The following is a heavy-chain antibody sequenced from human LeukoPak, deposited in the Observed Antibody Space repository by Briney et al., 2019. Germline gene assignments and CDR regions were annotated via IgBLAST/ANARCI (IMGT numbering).Heavy chain of an antibody. CDR3: ARAGQYIADYFDY. D-gene: IGHD1-1*01. CDR1: GGSISGYF. J-gene: IGHJ4*02. Sequence: PSETLSLTCTVSGGSISGYFWTWIRQPPGKGLEWIGYIYYTGNTNYNPSLKSRVTISVATSKNQFSLKLNSMTAADTAVYYCARAGQYIADYFDYWGQGTLVTVSS. CDR2: IYYTGNT. V-gene: IGHV4-59*01.